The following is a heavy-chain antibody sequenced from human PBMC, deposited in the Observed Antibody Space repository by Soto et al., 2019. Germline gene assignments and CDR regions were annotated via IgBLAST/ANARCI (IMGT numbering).Heavy chain of an antibody. CDR3: ARQEAGAARPSSWFDP. J-gene: IGHJ5*02. CDR2: IYYSGST. D-gene: IGHD6-6*01. Sequence: SETLSLTCTVSGGSISSSSYYWGWIRQPPGKGLAWIGSIYYSGSTYYNPSLKSRVTISVDTSKNQFSLKLSSVTAADTAVYYCARQEAGAARPSSWFDPWGQGTLVTVSS. CDR1: GGSISSSSYY. V-gene: IGHV4-39*01.